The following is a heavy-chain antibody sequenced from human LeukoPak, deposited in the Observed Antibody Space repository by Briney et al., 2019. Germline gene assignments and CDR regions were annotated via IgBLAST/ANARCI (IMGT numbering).Heavy chain of an antibody. D-gene: IGHD3-9*01. J-gene: IGHJ4*02. CDR1: GGSLNGHY. Sequence: SETLSLTCAVYGGSLNGHYWSWIRQPPGKGLEWIGEGSESGGTKFNPSLKSRVTISADTSKNQFSLKLSSVTAADTAVYYCARLSESDILTGYPIWAFDYWGQGTLVTVSS. V-gene: IGHV4-34*01. CDR2: GSESGGT. CDR3: ARLSESDILTGYPIWAFDY.